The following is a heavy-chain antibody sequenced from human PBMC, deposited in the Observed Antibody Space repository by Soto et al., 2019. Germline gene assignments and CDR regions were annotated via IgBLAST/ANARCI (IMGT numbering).Heavy chain of an antibody. D-gene: IGHD3-22*01. CDR1: GYTFTSYG. J-gene: IGHJ4*02. V-gene: IGHV1-18*01. Sequence: QVQLVQSGAEVKKPGASVKVSCKASGYTFTSYGISWVRQAPGQGLEWMGWISAYNGNTNYAQKLQGRVTMTTDTSTSTAYMELRSLRSDDTAVYYCARDDYYYDSSGYYHVSDYWGQGTLVTVSS. CDR2: ISAYNGNT. CDR3: ARDDYYYDSSGYYHVSDY.